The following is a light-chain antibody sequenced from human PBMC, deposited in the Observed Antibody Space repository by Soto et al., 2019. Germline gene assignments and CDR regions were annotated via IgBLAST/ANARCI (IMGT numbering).Light chain of an antibody. Sequence: QSALTQPASVSGSPGQSITISCTGTSGDIGSYNRVSWYQQHPGKAPKLIIYEVTDRPSGVSNRFSGSKSGNTASLTISGLQAEDEAEYYCASWDDRLKGYVFGTGTKVTVL. CDR1: SGDIGSYNR. CDR3: ASWDDRLKGYV. CDR2: EVT. J-gene: IGLJ1*01. V-gene: IGLV2-14*01.